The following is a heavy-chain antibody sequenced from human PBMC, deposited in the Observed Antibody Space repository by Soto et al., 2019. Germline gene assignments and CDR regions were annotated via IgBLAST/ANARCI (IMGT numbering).Heavy chain of an antibody. V-gene: IGHV5-51*01. J-gene: IGHJ4*02. Sequence: GESLKISCKGSGYSFTSYWIGWVRQMPGKGLEWMGIIYPGDSDTRYSPSFQGQVTISADKSISTAYLQWSSLKASDTAMYYCASLYSYGQNGLYFDYWGQGTLVTVSS. CDR1: GYSFTSYW. CDR3: ASLYSYGQNGLYFDY. D-gene: IGHD5-18*01. CDR2: IYPGDSDT.